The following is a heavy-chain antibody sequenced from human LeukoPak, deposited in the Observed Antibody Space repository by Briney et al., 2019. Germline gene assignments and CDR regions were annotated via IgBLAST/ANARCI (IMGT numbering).Heavy chain of an antibody. J-gene: IGHJ4*02. D-gene: IGHD6-13*01. V-gene: IGHV4-4*07. Sequence: SETLSLTCTASGSSITSNYWSWLRQPAGKGLEWIGRINGSGSTSYNPSLKSRVTISLDASTSQFPFKLSSVNAADTAMYYCARDGDNASSWAFHCWGQGTLVTVSS. CDR3: ARDGDNASSWAFHC. CDR2: INGSGST. CDR1: GSSITSNY.